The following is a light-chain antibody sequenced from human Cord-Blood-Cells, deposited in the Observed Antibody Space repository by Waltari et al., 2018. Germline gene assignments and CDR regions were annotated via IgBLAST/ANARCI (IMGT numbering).Light chain of an antibody. CDR3: QQSYSTPWT. J-gene: IGKJ1*01. CDR1: KSISSY. Sequence: DIQMTQSPSSLSASVGDRVTITCRASKSISSYLNWYQQKQGKAPKLLIYAASSLQSGVPSRFSGSGSGTDFTLPISSLQPEDFATYYCQQSYSTPWTFGQGTKVEIK. V-gene: IGKV1-39*01. CDR2: AAS.